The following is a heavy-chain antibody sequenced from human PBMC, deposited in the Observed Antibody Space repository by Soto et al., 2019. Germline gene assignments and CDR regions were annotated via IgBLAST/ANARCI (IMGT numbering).Heavy chain of an antibody. CDR3: AKEPEY. CDR2: ISYDGSNK. J-gene: IGHJ4*02. CDR1: GFTFSSYG. V-gene: IGHV3-30*18. Sequence: QVQLVESGGGVVQPGRSLRLSCAASGFTFSSYGMHWVRQAPGKGLEWVAVISYDGSNKYYADSVKGRFTISRDNSKNTLYLHMNSLRAEDTAVYYCAKEPEYWGQGTLVTVSS.